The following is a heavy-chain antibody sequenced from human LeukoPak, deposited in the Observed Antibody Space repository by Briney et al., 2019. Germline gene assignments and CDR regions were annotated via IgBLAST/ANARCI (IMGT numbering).Heavy chain of an antibody. D-gene: IGHD6-19*01. V-gene: IGHV2-5*02. J-gene: IGHJ3*01. Sequence: SGPTLVNPPCILTLTCHCSGFSVNTSGVGVGWIRQPPGKALEWLALIYWDDDERYSPSLKSRLTITKDNSKNQLVLTMTNMDPVETSTYYCAYIYSSSPNAMDFWGQGTMLTVSS. CDR2: IYWDDDE. CDR1: GFSVNTSGVG. CDR3: AYIYSSSPNAMDF.